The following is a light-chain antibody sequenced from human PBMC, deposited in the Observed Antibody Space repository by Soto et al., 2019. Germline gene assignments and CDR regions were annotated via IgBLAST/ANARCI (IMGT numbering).Light chain of an antibody. V-gene: IGKV1-12*01. CDR1: KGINNW. CDR2: TAS. Sequence: DIQMTQSPSSVSASVGDRVTITCRASKGINNWLAWYQQKPGKAPKRLIDTASSLQSGGPSRFSGSGSGTDFTLTISSLQPEDFATYYCQQANSLPITVGQGTRLQIK. J-gene: IGKJ5*01. CDR3: QQANSLPIT.